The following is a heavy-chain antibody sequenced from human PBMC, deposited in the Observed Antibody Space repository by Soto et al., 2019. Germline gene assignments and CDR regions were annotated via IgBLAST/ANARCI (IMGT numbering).Heavy chain of an antibody. J-gene: IGHJ4*01. Sequence: EVQLLESGGGLVQPGGSLRLSCAASGLTFSSYAMSWVRQAPGEGLEWVSGMSGSGGIIYYADSVKGRFTISRDKSKNTLYLQMNSLTAEDTALYYCAKGGAFWSGYGDYWGHGTLVTVSS. D-gene: IGHD3-3*01. CDR2: MSGSGGII. V-gene: IGHV3-23*01. CDR3: AKGGAFWSGYGDY. CDR1: GLTFSSYA.